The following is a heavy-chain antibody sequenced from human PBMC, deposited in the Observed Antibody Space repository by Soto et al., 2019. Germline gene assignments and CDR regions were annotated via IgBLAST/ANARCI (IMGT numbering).Heavy chain of an antibody. Sequence: ASVHVSCQTSLYTFTGHYIQYVRQGPGQGLEWMGWINPNSGGTNYAQEFQGRVTMTWDTSISTAYMELSRLRSDDTAVYYCASTIIAAAGTPYFDYCGQGTLVRVS. J-gene: IGHJ4*02. CDR1: LYTFTGHY. D-gene: IGHD6-13*01. CDR2: INPNSGGT. CDR3: ASTIIAAAGTPYFDY. V-gene: IGHV1-2*02.